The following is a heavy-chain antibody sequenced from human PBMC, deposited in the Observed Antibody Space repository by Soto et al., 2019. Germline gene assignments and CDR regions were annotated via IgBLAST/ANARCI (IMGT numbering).Heavy chain of an antibody. Sequence: QVQLQESGPGLVKPSQTLSLTCTVSGGSISSGGYYWSWIRQHPGKGLEWIGYIYYSGSTYYNPSLKSRVTISVDTSKNQFSLKLSSVTAADTAVYYCARVGYFDWLETRNVYYFDYWGQGTLVTVSS. CDR3: ARVGYFDWLETRNVYYFDY. CDR1: GGSISSGGYY. J-gene: IGHJ4*02. CDR2: IYYSGST. D-gene: IGHD3-9*01. V-gene: IGHV4-31*03.